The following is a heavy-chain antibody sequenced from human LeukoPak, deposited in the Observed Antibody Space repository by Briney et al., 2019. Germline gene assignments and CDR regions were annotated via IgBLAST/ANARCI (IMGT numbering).Heavy chain of an antibody. J-gene: IGHJ4*02. CDR1: GFTFSSYW. Sequence: GGSLSLSCAASGFTFSSYWMSWVRQAPGKGLEWVANIKQDGSEKYYVDSVKGRFTISRDNAKNSLYLQMNSLRAEDTAVYYCARESTTVTSRSYFDYWGQGTLVTVSS. CDR3: ARESTTVTSRSYFDY. V-gene: IGHV3-7*01. CDR2: IKQDGSEK. D-gene: IGHD4-17*01.